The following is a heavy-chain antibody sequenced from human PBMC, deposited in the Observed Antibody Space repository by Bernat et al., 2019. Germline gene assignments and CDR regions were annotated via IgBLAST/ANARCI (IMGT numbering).Heavy chain of an antibody. J-gene: IGHJ4*02. Sequence: QVQLQQSGPGLVKPSQTLSLTCVISGDSVSSNSAAWSWIRQSPSRGLEWLGRTYYRSKWYNDYAVSVKSRLSINPDTSKNQFSLHLSSVTPEDTAVYFCARGYCSGSSCYSFDYWGQGTLVTVSS. CDR2: TYYRSKWYN. V-gene: IGHV6-1*01. D-gene: IGHD2-15*01. CDR3: ARGYCSGSSCYSFDY. CDR1: GDSVSSNSAA.